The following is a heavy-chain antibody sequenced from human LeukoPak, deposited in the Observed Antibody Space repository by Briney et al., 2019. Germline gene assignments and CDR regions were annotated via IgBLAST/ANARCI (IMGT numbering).Heavy chain of an antibody. CDR3: ARGGVNTMLRGVIRYYYMDV. CDR2: ISSSSSTI. CDR1: GFTFSSYS. D-gene: IGHD3-10*01. V-gene: IGHV3-48*01. J-gene: IGHJ6*03. Sequence: GGSLRLSCAASGFTFSSYSMNWVRQAPGKGLEWVSYISSSSSTIYYADSVKGRFTISRDNAKNSLYLQMNSLRAEDTAVYYCARGGVNTMLRGVIRYYYMDVWGKGTTVTISS.